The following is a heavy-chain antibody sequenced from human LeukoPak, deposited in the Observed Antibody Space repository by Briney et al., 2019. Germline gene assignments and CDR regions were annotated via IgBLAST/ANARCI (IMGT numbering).Heavy chain of an antibody. CDR1: GGSISSSSYY. CDR3: ARYRPSLASGGSIVVVPAARMGGFDY. CDR2: IYYSGST. J-gene: IGHJ4*02. Sequence: PSETLSLTCTVSGGSISSSSYYWGWIRQPPGRGLEWIGSIYYSGSTYYNPSLKSRVTISVDTSKNQFSLKLSSVTAADTAVYYCARYRPSLASGGSIVVVPAARMGGFDYWGQGTLVTVSS. V-gene: IGHV4-39*01. D-gene: IGHD2-2*01.